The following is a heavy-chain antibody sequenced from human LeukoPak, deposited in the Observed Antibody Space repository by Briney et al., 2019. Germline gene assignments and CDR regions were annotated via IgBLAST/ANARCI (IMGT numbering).Heavy chain of an antibody. CDR3: AKDLGGGGGSVFDS. V-gene: IGHV3-23*01. CDR2: ISGSGDNT. D-gene: IGHD3-16*01. Sequence: PGGSLRLSCAPSGFTFSSFAMSWVRQAPGKGLEWVSAISGSGDNTYYADSVKGRFTISRDNSKNTLHLQMSSLRAEDTAVYYWAKDLGGGGGSVFDSWGQGTLVTVSS. CDR1: GFTFSSFA. J-gene: IGHJ4*02.